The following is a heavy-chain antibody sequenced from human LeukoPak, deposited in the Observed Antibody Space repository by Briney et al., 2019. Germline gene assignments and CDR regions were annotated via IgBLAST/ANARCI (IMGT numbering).Heavy chain of an antibody. CDR1: GGSISSYY. J-gene: IGHJ5*02. D-gene: IGHD3-10*01. CDR3: ARAFGEYYGSGSYWFDP. CDR2: IYYSGNT. V-gene: IGHV4-59*01. Sequence: PSETLSLTCTVSGGSISSYYWSWIRQPPGKGLEWIGYIYYSGNTNYNPSLKSRVTISVDTSKNQFSLKVSSVTAADTAVYYCARAFGEYYGSGSYWFDPWGQGTLVTVSS.